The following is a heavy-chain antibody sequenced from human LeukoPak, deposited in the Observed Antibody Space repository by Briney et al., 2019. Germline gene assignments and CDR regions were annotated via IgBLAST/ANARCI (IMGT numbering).Heavy chain of an antibody. D-gene: IGHD3-9*01. CDR1: GYTFTGYY. CDR3: ARVGGYFDWNGWFDP. V-gene: IGHV1-2*02. Sequence: ASVKVSCKASGYTFTGYYMHWVRQAPGQGLEWMGWINPNSGGTNYAQKFQGRVTLTRDTSISTAYMELSRLRSDDTAVYYCARVGGYFDWNGWFDPWGQGTLVTVSS. CDR2: INPNSGGT. J-gene: IGHJ5*02.